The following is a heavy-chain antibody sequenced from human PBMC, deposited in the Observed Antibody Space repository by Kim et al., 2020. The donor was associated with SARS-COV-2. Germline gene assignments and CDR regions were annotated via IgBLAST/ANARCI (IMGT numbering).Heavy chain of an antibody. J-gene: IGHJ6*02. V-gene: IGHV3-30*02. D-gene: IGHD5-12*01. CDR3: AKAGIVATITGYYYYYGMDV. Sequence: FTISRDNTKNTLYLQMNSLRAEDTAVYYCAKAGIVATITGYYYYYGMDVWGQGTTVTVSS.